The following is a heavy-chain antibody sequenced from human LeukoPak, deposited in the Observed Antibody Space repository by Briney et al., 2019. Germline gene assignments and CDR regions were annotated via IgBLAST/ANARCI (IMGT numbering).Heavy chain of an antibody. V-gene: IGHV1-8*01. J-gene: IGHJ6*04. D-gene: IGHD3-10*01. CDR3: ARDPALYYYGSGSYGDV. Sequence: ASVKVSCKASGYTFTSYDINWVRQATGQGLEWMGWMNPNSGNTGYAQKFQGRVTMTTDTSTSTAYMELRSLRSDDTAVYYCARDPALYYYGSGSYGDVWGKGTTVTISS. CDR1: GYTFTSYD. CDR2: MNPNSGNT.